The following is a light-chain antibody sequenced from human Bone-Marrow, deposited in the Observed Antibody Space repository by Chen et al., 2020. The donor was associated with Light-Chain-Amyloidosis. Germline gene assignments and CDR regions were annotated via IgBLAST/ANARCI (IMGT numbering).Light chain of an antibody. CDR1: NIGSTS. V-gene: IGLV3-21*02. Sequence: SYVLTQPSSVSVAPGQTATIACGGNNIGSTSVHWYQQTPGQAPLLVVYDDSDRPSGIPERLSGSNSGNTATLTISSVEAGDEADYYCQVWGRSSDRPVFGGGTKLTVL. CDR2: DDS. J-gene: IGLJ3*02. CDR3: QVWGRSSDRPV.